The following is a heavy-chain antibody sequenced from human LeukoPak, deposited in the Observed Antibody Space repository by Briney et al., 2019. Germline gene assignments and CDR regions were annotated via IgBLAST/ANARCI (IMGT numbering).Heavy chain of an antibody. Sequence: GGSLRLSCAASGFTFSSYGMHWVRQAPGKGLEWVAVISYDGSNKYYADSVKGRFTISRDNSKNTLYLQMNSLRAEDTAVYYCAKEEIKEMAHYFDYWGQGTLVTVSS. CDR3: AKEEIKEMAHYFDY. J-gene: IGHJ4*02. CDR1: GFTFSSYG. D-gene: IGHD5-24*01. CDR2: ISYDGSNK. V-gene: IGHV3-30*18.